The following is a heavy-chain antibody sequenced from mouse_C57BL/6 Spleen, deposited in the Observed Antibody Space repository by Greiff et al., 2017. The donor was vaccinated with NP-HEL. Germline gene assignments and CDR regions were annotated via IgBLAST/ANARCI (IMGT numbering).Heavy chain of an antibody. CDR3: ARAPYDYDWYFDV. Sequence: EVNLVESEGGLVQPGSSMKLSCTASGFTFSDYYMAWVRQVPEKGLEWVANINYDGSSTYYLDSLKSRFIISRDNAKNILYLQMSSLKSEDTATYYCARAPYDYDWYFDVWGTGTTVTVSS. D-gene: IGHD2-4*01. CDR2: INYDGSST. J-gene: IGHJ1*03. V-gene: IGHV5-16*01. CDR1: GFTFSDYY.